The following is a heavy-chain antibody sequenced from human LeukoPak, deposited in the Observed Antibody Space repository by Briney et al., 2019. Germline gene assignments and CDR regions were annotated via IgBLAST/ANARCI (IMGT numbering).Heavy chain of an antibody. CDR2: IYDSGNE. CDR3: ARQISDYFYYYMDV. Sequence: SETLSLTCTVSGGSISTSAFYWGWVRQPPGKGLEWIGSIYDSGNEFYNPSLKSRVNISADTSTNQFSLKLNSVTAADTAMYYCARQISDYFYYYMDVWGEGITVTVSS. V-gene: IGHV4-39*01. CDR1: GGSISTSAFY. D-gene: IGHD2/OR15-2a*01. J-gene: IGHJ6*03.